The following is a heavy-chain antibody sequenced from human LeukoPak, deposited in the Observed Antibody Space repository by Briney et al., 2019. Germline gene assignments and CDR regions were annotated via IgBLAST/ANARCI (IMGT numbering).Heavy chain of an antibody. Sequence: GGSLRLSCAVSEFPFSKAWMSWVRLAPGKGLEWVGRIKSKTDGGTTDYAAPVKGRFTISRDDSKNTLYLQMNSLKTEDTAVYYCARDCGHYDFWSGPDYWGQGTLVTVSS. CDR1: EFPFSKAW. CDR2: IKSKTDGGTT. D-gene: IGHD3-3*01. V-gene: IGHV3-15*01. CDR3: ARDCGHYDFWSGPDY. J-gene: IGHJ4*02.